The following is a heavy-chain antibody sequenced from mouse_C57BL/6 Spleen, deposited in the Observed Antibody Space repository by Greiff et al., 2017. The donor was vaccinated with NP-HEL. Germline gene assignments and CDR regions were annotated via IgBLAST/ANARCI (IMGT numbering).Heavy chain of an antibody. V-gene: IGHV5-17*01. Sequence: EVMLVESGGGLVKPGGSLKLSCAASGFTFSDYGMHWVRQAPEKGLEWVAYISSGSSTIYYADTVKGRFTISRDNAKNTLFLQMTSLRSEDTAMYYCARPNYYSSRNYAMDYWGQGTSVTVSS. CDR1: GFTFSDYG. CDR2: ISSGSSTI. D-gene: IGHD1-1*01. CDR3: ARPNYYSSRNYAMDY. J-gene: IGHJ4*01.